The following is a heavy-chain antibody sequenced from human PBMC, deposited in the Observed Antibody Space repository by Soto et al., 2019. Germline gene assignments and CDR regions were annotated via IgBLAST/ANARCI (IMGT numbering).Heavy chain of an antibody. D-gene: IGHD3-9*01. J-gene: IGHJ4*02. V-gene: IGHV4-34*01. CDR2: INHSGST. Sequence: NPSETLSLTYAVYGGSFSGYYWSWIRQPPGKGLEWIGEINHSGSTNYNPSLKSRVTISVDTSKNQFSLKLSSVTAADTAVFYCAREHTYYDILTGYSNFDYWGQGTLVTVSS. CDR3: AREHTYYDILTGYSNFDY. CDR1: GGSFSGYY.